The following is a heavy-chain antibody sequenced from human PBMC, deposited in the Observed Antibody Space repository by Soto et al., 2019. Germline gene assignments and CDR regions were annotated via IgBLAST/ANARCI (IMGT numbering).Heavy chain of an antibody. V-gene: IGHV2-5*02. J-gene: IGHJ4*02. CDR2: IYWDDDK. Sequence: QITLKESGPTLVKPTQTLTLTCTFSGFSLSTSGVGVGWIRQPPGKALEWLAVIYWDDDKRSSSSLKSRLTISKDASNNPVVLTMTHLAPVDTAPYYCAHHPYYGLAPYSFDYWGQGILVTVSS. CDR3: AHHPYYGLAPYSFDY. D-gene: IGHD3-10*01. CDR1: GFSLSTSGVG.